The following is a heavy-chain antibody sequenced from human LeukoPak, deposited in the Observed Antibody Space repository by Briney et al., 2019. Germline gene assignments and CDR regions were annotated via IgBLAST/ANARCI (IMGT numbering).Heavy chain of an antibody. D-gene: IGHD2-2*01. CDR2: MNPNSGNT. J-gene: IGHJ6*03. CDR1: GYTFTSYD. CDR3: ARAYQQEHFYYYYYYYMDV. V-gene: IGHV1-8*03. Sequence: GASVKVSCKASGYTFTSYDINWVRQATGQGLEWMGWMNPNSGNTGYAQKFQGRVTITRNTSISTAYMELRSLRSDDTAVYYCARAYQQEHFYYYYYYYMDVWGKGTTVTISS.